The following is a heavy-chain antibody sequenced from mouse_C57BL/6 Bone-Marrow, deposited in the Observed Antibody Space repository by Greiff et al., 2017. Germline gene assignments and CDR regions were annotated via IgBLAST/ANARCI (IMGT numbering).Heavy chain of an antibody. CDR2: IYPTSGRT. CDR3: ARSGPLGRSFDY. J-gene: IGHJ2*01. Sequence: QVQLQQPGAELVKPGASVKMSCKASGYTFTSYWITWVKQRPGQGLEWIGDIYPTSGRTNYNEKFKSKAILTVDTSSNTAYMQRSSLTSEDSAVFYCARSGPLGRSFDYWGQGTTRTVSS. D-gene: IGHD4-1*01. V-gene: IGHV1-55*01. CDR1: GYTFTSYW.